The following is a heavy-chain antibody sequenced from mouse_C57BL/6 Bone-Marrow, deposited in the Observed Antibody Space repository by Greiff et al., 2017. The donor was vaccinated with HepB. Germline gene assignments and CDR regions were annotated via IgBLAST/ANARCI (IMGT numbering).Heavy chain of an antibody. CDR2: IYPRSGNT. Sequence: VQLVESGAELARPGASVKLSCKASGYTFTSYGISWVKQRTGQGLEWIGEIYPRSGNTYYNEKFKGKATLTADKSSSTAYMELRSLTSGDSAVCFGARHYYGSSYWFAYWGQGTLVTVSA. D-gene: IGHD1-1*01. CDR3: ARHYYGSSYWFAY. V-gene: IGHV1-81*01. CDR1: GYTFTSYG. J-gene: IGHJ3*01.